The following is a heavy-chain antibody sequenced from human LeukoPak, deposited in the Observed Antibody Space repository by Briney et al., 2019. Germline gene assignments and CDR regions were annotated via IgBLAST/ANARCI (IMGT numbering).Heavy chain of an antibody. D-gene: IGHD2-15*01. CDR2: IIPIFGTA. CDR3: ARDRCSGGSCYDY. J-gene: IGHJ4*02. V-gene: IGHV1-69*05. CDR1: GYTFTSYA. Sequence: ASVKVSCKASGYTFTSYAISWVRQAPGQGLEWMGGIIPIFGTANYAQKFQGRVTITTDESTSTAYMELSSLRSEDTAVYYCARDRCSGGSCYDYWGQGTLVTVSS.